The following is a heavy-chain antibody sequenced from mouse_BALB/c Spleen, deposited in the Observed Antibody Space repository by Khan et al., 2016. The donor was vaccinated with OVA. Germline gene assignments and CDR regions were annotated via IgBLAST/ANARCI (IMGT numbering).Heavy chain of an antibody. Sequence: QVQLQQPGAELARPGASVKLSCKASGYTFTDYYINWVKQRTGQGLEWIGEISPGSGDTYYNERFKGKATLTADKSSSTAYMQHSSLTSEASAVYFCARRNYFGYTFAYWGQGTLVTVSA. D-gene: IGHD1-2*01. CDR1: GYTFTDYY. V-gene: IGHV1-77*01. CDR3: ARRNYFGYTFAY. CDR2: ISPGSGDT. J-gene: IGHJ3*01.